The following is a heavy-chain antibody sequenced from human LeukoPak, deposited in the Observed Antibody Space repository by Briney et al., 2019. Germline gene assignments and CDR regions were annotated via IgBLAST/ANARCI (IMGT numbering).Heavy chain of an antibody. J-gene: IGHJ6*02. V-gene: IGHV4-39*01. CDR2: IYYSGST. CDR3: ARHLAVTTIYYYGMDV. Sequence: PSETLSLTCTVSGCSISSSSYYWGWLRQPPGKGLEWIGSIYYSGSTYYNPSLKSRVTISVDTSKNQFSLKLSSVTAADTAVYYCARHLAVTTIYYYGMDVWGQGTTVTVSS. CDR1: GCSISSSSYY. D-gene: IGHD4-11*01.